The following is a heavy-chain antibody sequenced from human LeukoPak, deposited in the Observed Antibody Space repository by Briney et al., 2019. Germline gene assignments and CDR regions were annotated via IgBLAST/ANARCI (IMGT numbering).Heavy chain of an antibody. D-gene: IGHD6-13*01. J-gene: IGHJ5*02. CDR2: INAGNGNT. Sequence: GASVKVSCKASGYTFTSYAMHWVRQAPGQRLEWMGWINAGNGNTKYSQEFQGRVTITRDTSASTAYMELSSLRSEDMAVYYCASARQQLVYHWFDPWGQGTLVTVSS. CDR1: GYTFTSYA. V-gene: IGHV1-3*03. CDR3: ASARQQLVYHWFDP.